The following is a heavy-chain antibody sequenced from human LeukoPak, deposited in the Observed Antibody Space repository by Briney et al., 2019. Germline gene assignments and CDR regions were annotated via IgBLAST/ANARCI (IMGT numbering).Heavy chain of an antibody. CDR2: VSDGGST. Sequence: PSETLSLTCSVSSGSITSYYWSWIRQSPGKGLEWIGHVSDGGSTNYSPSLKGRVSISVDTSKNQFSLNLRSVTAADTAVYFCARASTTFDDWGQGTLVTVSS. D-gene: IGHD1-14*01. V-gene: IGHV4-59*01. CDR1: SGSITSYY. J-gene: IGHJ4*02. CDR3: ARASTTFDD.